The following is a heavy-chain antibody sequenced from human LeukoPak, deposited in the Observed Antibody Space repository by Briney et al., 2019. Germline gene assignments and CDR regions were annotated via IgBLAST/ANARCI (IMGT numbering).Heavy chain of an antibody. CDR2: INHSGSA. J-gene: IGHJ4*02. V-gene: IGHV4-34*01. Sequence: SETLSLTCAVSGGSFSAYYWTWIRQPPGKGLEWIGEINHSGSANYNPSLKSRVTISLDTSKDQFSLKLSSVTAADTAVYYCARGQGTVTTHWGQGTLVTVSS. CDR1: GGSFSAYY. CDR3: ARGQGTVTTH. D-gene: IGHD4-17*01.